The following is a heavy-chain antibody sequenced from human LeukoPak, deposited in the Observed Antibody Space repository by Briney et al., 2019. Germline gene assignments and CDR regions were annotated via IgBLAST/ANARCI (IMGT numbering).Heavy chain of an antibody. Sequence: TSETLSLTCTVSGGSISSYYWSWIRQPPGKGLEWIGYIDYSGSTNYNPSLKSRVTISVDTSKNQFSLKLSSVTAADTAVYYCARVPAAIGWFDPWGQGTLVTVSS. V-gene: IGHV4-59*01. CDR3: ARVPAAIGWFDP. CDR1: GGSISSYY. CDR2: IDYSGST. J-gene: IGHJ5*02. D-gene: IGHD2-2*01.